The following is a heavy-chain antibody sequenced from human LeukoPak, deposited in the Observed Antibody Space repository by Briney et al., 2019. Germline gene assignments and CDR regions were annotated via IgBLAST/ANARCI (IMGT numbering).Heavy chain of an antibody. CDR1: GFTFSSYE. CDR3: ARDHYYQDTSGYYGSYY. V-gene: IGHV3-21*01. J-gene: IGHJ4*02. Sequence: GGSLRLSCAASGFTFSSYEMNWVRQAPGKGLKWVSSISSSSSYIYYADSVKGRFTISRDNAKNSLYLQMNSLRPEDTAVYYCARDHYYQDTSGYYGSYYWGQGTLVTVSS. D-gene: IGHD3-22*01. CDR2: ISSSSSYI.